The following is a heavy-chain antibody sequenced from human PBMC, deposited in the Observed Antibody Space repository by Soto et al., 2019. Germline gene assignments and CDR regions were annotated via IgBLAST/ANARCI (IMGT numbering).Heavy chain of an antibody. J-gene: IGHJ4*02. V-gene: IGHV1-69*02. CDR3: ARGEPIAVAVNEGDY. CDR2: IIPILGIA. CDR1: GGTFSSYT. D-gene: IGHD6-19*01. Sequence: ASVKVSCKASGGTFSSYTISWVRQAPGQGLEWMGRIIPILGIANYAQKFQGRVTITADKSTSTAYMELSSLRSEDTAVYYCARGEPIAVAVNEGDYWGQGTLVTVSS.